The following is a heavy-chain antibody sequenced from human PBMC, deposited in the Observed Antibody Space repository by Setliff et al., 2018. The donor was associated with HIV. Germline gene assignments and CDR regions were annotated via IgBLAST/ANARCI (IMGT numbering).Heavy chain of an antibody. CDR3: ARTRSGTYYGEMNWFDP. Sequence: PSETLSLTCTVTGGSISTNNFYWGWIRQPPGKGLQWIGSIYFTGDSYYDPSLKSRVTISVDTSKNRFSLTLRSVTAADTAVYYCARTRSGTYYGEMNWFDPWGQGILVTVSS. V-gene: IGHV4-39*07. J-gene: IGHJ5*02. CDR2: IYFTGDS. D-gene: IGHD3-10*01. CDR1: GGSISTNNFY.